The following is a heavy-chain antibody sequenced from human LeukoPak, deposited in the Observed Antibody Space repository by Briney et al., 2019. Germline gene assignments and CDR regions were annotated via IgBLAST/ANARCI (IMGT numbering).Heavy chain of an antibody. CDR3: AKDLTTVTTGDY. CDR1: GGTFSSYA. V-gene: IGHV1-69*13. D-gene: IGHD4-17*01. CDR2: IIPIFGTA. J-gene: IGHJ4*02. Sequence: SVKVSCKASGGTFSSYAISWVRQAPGQGLEWMGGIIPIFGTANYAQKFQGRVTITADESTSTAYMELSSLRAEDTAVYYCAKDLTTVTTGDYWGQGTLVAVSS.